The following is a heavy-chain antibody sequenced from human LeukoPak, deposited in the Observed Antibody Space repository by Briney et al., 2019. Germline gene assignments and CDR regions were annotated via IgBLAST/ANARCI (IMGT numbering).Heavy chain of an antibody. D-gene: IGHD4-23*01. CDR2: ISNGGNII. CDR1: GFTFSDYY. CDR3: ARTGITVAPPFDY. J-gene: IGHJ4*02. V-gene: IGHV3-11*04. Sequence: GGSLRLSCAASGFTFSDYYMSWIRQAPGKGLEWVSYISNGGNIINYADSVKGRFTISRDNAKNSLYLQMTSLRAEDTAVYYCARTGITVAPPFDYWGQGTLVTVSS.